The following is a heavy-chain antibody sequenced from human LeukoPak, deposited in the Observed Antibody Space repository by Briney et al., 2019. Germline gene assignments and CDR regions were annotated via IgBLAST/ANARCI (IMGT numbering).Heavy chain of an antibody. CDR1: GFTFSSYA. D-gene: IGHD4-23*01. Sequence: GGSLRLSCAASGFTFSSYAMHWVRQAPGKGLEYVSAISSNGGSTYYANSVKGRFTISRDNSKNTLYLQMGSLRAEDMAVYYCARDRRERGLRSLLSPGSPYYYYYMDVWGKGTTVTTSS. J-gene: IGHJ6*03. V-gene: IGHV3-64*01. CDR2: ISSNGGST. CDR3: ARDRRERGLRSLLSPGSPYYYYYMDV.